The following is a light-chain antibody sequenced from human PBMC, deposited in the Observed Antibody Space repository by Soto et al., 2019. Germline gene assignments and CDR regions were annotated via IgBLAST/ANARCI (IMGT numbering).Light chain of an antibody. J-gene: IGLJ7*01. V-gene: IGLV2-8*01. CDR3: TSYVGINTFV. CDR2: EVS. CDR1: NNDVGRYNY. Sequence: QPVLTQPPSASGSPGQSVTISCTGTNNDVGRYNYVSWYQQHPGKAPKLVIYEVSKRPSGVPDRFSGSKSGNTASLTVSGLQAEDEADYYCTSYVGINTFVFGGGTQLTVL.